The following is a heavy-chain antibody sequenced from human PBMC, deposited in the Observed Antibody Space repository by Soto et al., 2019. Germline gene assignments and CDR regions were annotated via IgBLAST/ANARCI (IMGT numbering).Heavy chain of an antibody. CDR1: GFTFSSYW. D-gene: IGHD4-17*01. CDR2: INSDGHST. Sequence: EVQLVESGGGLVQPGGSLRLSCAASGFTFSSYWMHWVRQAPGKGLVWVSRINSDGHSTSYADSVKGRFTISRDNAKNPLYLQMNSLRAADTAVYYCARDYGDYPPSGYWGQGALVTVSS. CDR3: ARDYGDYPPSGY. J-gene: IGHJ4*02. V-gene: IGHV3-74*01.